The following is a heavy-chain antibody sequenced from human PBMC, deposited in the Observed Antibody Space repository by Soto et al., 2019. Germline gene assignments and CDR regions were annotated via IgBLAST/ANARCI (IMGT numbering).Heavy chain of an antibody. Sequence: EVQILESGGGLVHPGGSLRLSCVVSGLPFKDHAMSWVRQAPGKGLEWVSAITVSGDNALYADSVRGRFTISRDNSKNTLSLQISNLRDGDSARYYRAIPQRELFLVDFWGLATPGTV. J-gene: IGHJ4*02. CDR2: ITVSGDNA. D-gene: IGHD1-26*01. V-gene: IGHV3-23*01. CDR1: GLPFKDHA. CDR3: AIPQRELFLVDF.